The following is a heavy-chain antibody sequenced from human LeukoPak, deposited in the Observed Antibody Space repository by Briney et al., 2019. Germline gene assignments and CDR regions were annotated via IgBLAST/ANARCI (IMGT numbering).Heavy chain of an antibody. Sequence: GGSLRLSCAASRFTFNSFVMSWVRQAPGKGLEWVSSISASGGSTFYADSVKGRFTISRDNAKNTLYLQMNSLRAEDTAIYYCGRVVTTSEDWGQGILVTVST. J-gene: IGHJ4*02. CDR1: RFTFNSFV. D-gene: IGHD3-3*01. CDR3: GRVVTTSED. CDR2: ISASGGST. V-gene: IGHV3-23*01.